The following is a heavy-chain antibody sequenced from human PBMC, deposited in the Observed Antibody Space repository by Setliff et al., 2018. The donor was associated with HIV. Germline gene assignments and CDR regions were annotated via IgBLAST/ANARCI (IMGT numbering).Heavy chain of an antibody. V-gene: IGHV5-51*01. J-gene: IGHJ6*02. D-gene: IGHD6-19*01. Sequence: GESLKISCKDSGYTFSNYCIAWVRQVPGKGLEWMGIIYPGNSDTTYSPSFQGQVTISADKSISTAYRQWRSLKASDTAMYYCAKHLSPGSGWYSKARGMDVWGQGTTVTVSS. CDR2: IYPGNSDT. CDR1: GYTFSNYC. CDR3: AKHLSPGSGWYSKARGMDV.